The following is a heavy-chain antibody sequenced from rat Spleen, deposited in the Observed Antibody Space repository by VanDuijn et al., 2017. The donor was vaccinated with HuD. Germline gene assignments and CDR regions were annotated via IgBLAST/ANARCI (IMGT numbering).Heavy chain of an antibody. D-gene: IGHD4-3*01. CDR1: GFTFSDYY. J-gene: IGHJ2*01. CDR2: ISFDGGRN. Sequence: EVQLVESGGGLVQPGRSLKLSCAASGFTFSDYYMAWVRQAPTKGLEWVATISFDGGRNFYRDSVKGRFTISRDNAKNTLYLQLNSLKSEDTAIYYCARGIRGPGDDYFDYWSQGVMVTVSS. V-gene: IGHV5-7*01. CDR3: ARGIRGPGDDYFDY.